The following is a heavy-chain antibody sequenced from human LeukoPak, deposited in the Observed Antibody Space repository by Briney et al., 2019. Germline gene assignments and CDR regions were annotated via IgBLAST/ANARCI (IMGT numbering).Heavy chain of an antibody. Sequence: SETLSLTCAVYGGSFSGYYWSWIRQPPGKGLEWIGEINHSGSTNYNPSLKSRVTISVDTSKNQFSLKLSSVTAADTAVYYCARVPDIVVVPAAIKALGAFDIWGQGTMDTVSS. V-gene: IGHV4-34*01. D-gene: IGHD2-2*02. J-gene: IGHJ3*02. CDR1: GGSFSGYY. CDR2: INHSGST. CDR3: ARVPDIVVVPAAIKALGAFDI.